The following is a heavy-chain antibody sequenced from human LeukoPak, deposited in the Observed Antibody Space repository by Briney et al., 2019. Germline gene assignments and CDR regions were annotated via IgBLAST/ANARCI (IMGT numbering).Heavy chain of an antibody. D-gene: IGHD6-19*01. V-gene: IGHV4-39*07. CDR1: GGSISSSSYY. CDR3: ARGISGWEAYYYFYMDV. Sequence: SETLSLTCTVSGGSISSSSYYWGWIRQPPGKGLEWIGSIYHSGSTYYNPSLKSRVTISVDTSKNQFSLKLSSVTAADTAVYYCARGISGWEAYYYFYMDVWGKGTTVSVSS. J-gene: IGHJ6*03. CDR2: IYHSGST.